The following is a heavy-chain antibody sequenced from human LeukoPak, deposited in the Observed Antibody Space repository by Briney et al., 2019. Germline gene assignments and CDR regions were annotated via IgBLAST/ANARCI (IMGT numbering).Heavy chain of an antibody. CDR3: ARDRGGILEWFYFDY. CDR2: ISSSSSTI. D-gene: IGHD3-3*01. J-gene: IGHJ4*02. CDR1: GFTFSSYS. V-gene: IGHV3-48*01. Sequence: PGGSLRLSCAASGFTFSSYSMNWVRQAPGKGLEWVSYISSSSSTIYYADSVRGRFTISRDNAKNSLYLQMNSLRAEDTAVYYCARDRGGILEWFYFDYWGQGTLVTVSS.